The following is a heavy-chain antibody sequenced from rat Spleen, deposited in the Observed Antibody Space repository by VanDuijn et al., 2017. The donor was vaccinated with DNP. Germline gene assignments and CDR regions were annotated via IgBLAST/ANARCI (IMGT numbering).Heavy chain of an antibody. Sequence: QVQLKESGPGLVQPSQTLSLTCTVSGFSLSSNSVHWVRQPPGKGLEWMGGIWGDGSTDYNSALKSRLSITRDTSKSQVFLKMNSLQTEDIATYYCARDDVRGVEGYFDYWGQGVMVTVSS. CDR1: GFSLSSNS. D-gene: IGHD4-2*01. V-gene: IGHV2-1*01. J-gene: IGHJ2*01. CDR2: IWGDGST. CDR3: ARDDVRGVEGYFDY.